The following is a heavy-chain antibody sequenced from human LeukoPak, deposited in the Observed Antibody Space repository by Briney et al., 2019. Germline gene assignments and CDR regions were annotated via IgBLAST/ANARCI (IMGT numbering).Heavy chain of an antibody. Sequence: ASVKVSCKASGYIFTSCYMHWVRQAPGQGLEWMGIINPSGGNTGYAQKFQGRVTMTRDTSTSTVYMELSSLRSEDTAVYYCARGYIVVVTAITSPPQVVGGMDVWGQGTTVTVSS. CDR2: INPSGGNT. D-gene: IGHD2-21*02. V-gene: IGHV1-46*01. CDR1: GYIFTSCY. CDR3: ARGYIVVVTAITSPPQVVGGMDV. J-gene: IGHJ6*02.